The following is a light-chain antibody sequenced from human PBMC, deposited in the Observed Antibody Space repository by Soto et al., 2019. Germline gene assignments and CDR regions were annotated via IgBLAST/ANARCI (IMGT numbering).Light chain of an antibody. V-gene: IGKV1D-12*01. CDR1: QDISSW. CDR2: AAS. Sequence: DIQMTQSPSSVSASVGDRVTITCRASQDISSWLAWYQQKPGKAPNLLIYAASSLQSGVPSRFSGSGSGTDFTLTISSLQPDDFATYYCQQAISFPGTFGQGTRLEI. J-gene: IGKJ5*01. CDR3: QQAISFPGT.